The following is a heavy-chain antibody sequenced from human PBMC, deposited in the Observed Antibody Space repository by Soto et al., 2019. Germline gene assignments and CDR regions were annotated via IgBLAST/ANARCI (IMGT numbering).Heavy chain of an antibody. CDR3: VRDYDILTAYQYYFDY. J-gene: IGHJ4*02. Sequence: QVHLVQSGADVKKPGASVKVSCKASGYTFTNYYMHWVRQAPGQGLEWMGIINPSVGSTTYAQRFQGRFTITRHTSTSTVYMELSSLRSEDTAVYYCVRDYDILTAYQYYFDYWGQGTLVTVSS. V-gene: IGHV1-46*01. CDR1: GYTFTNYY. D-gene: IGHD3-9*01. CDR2: INPSVGST.